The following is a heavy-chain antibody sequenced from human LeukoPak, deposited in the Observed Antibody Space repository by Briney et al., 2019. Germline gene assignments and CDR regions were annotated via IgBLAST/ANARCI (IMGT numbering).Heavy chain of an antibody. CDR2: ISSSSSTI. CDR3: ARGGGNYDFWSGYN. D-gene: IGHD3-3*01. J-gene: IGHJ6*04. CDR1: GFTFSSYS. V-gene: IGHV3-48*04. Sequence: GGSLRLSCAASGFTFSSYSMNWVRQAPGKGLEWVSYISSSSSTIYYADSVKGRFTISRDNAKNSLYLQMNSLRAEDTAVYYCARGGGNYDFWSGYNWGKGTTVTVSS.